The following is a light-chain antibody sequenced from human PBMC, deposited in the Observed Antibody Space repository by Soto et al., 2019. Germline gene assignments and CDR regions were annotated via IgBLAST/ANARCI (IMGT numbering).Light chain of an antibody. CDR3: LLYGSSLLFT. Sequence: IVLTQSPGTLYLSPGERATLSCRASQSVSSSYLAWYQQKPGQAPRLLIYGASSRATGIPDRFSGSGSGTDFTLTISRLETEDFAVYYCLLYGSSLLFTFGPWTKFDIK. CDR2: GAS. V-gene: IGKV3-20*01. J-gene: IGKJ3*01. CDR1: QSVSSSY.